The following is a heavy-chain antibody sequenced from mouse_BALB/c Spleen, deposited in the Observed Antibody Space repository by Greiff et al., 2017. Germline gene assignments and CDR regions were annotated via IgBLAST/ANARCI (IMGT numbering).Heavy chain of an antibody. J-gene: IGHJ4*01. CDR2: INPYNGAT. Sequence: VQLQQSGPELVKPGASVKISCKASGYSFTGYYMHWVKQSHVKSLEWIGRINPYNGATSYNQNFKDKASLTVDKSSSTAYMELHSLTSEDSAVYYCARWNYDYDYYAMDYWGQGTSVTVSS. D-gene: IGHD2-4*01. CDR1: GYSFTGYY. CDR3: ARWNYDYDYYAMDY. V-gene: IGHV1-31*01.